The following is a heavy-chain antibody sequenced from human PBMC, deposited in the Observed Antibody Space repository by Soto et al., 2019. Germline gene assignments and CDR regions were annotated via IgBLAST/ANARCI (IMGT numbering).Heavy chain of an antibody. J-gene: IGHJ4*02. Sequence: QVQLVQSGAEVRKPGSSVKVSCKASGGTFSSDAVSWARQAPGQGLEWMGGLIPILGTTHYAQKFQGRFTITADESTNTAYMELSSLRSDDTAVYYCARASGYVSGWYHDYWGQGTRVTVSS. V-gene: IGHV1-69*01. CDR2: LIPILGTT. D-gene: IGHD6-19*01. CDR3: ARASGYVSGWYHDY. CDR1: GGTFSSDA.